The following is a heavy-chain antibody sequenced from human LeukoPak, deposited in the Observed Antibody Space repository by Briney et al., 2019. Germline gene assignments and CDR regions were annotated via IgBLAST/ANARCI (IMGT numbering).Heavy chain of an antibody. J-gene: IGHJ3*02. CDR2: ISGGGGST. Sequence: GGSLRLSCAASGFTFSSYGMSWVRQAPGKGLEWVSAISGGGGSTYYADSVKGRFTISRDNSKNTLYLQMNSLRAEDTAVYYCAEDGRRQHYYDRDIWGQGTMVTVSS. CDR1: GFTFSSYG. CDR3: AEDGRRQHYYDRDI. D-gene: IGHD3-22*01. V-gene: IGHV3-23*01.